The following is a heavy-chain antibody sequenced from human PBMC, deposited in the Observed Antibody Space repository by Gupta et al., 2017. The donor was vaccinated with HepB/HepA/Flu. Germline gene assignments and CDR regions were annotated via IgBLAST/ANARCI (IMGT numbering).Heavy chain of an antibody. J-gene: IGHJ5*01. CDR2: INYTGAT. CDR1: GDSISSSSNH. Sequence: QLHLQESGPGLVKPSETLSLTCTVAGDSISSSSNHWGWIRQPPGKGLDWIGIINYTGATYYSTSLRSRVNVYVDTSRRQVSRKVTSVTAAETVTYDCARVRTDCASRGYKGWIDSWGQGTLVTVSS. V-gene: IGHV4-39*01. D-gene: IGHD2-21*01. CDR3: ARVRTDCASRGYKGWIDS.